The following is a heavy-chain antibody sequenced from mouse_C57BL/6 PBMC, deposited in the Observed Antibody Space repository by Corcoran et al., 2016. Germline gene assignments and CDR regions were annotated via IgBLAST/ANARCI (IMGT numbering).Heavy chain of an antibody. CDR2: IYPGSGNT. V-gene: IGHV1-66*01. Sequence: QVQLQQSGPELVKPGASVKISCKASGYSFTSYYIHWVKQRPGQGLEWIGWIYPGSGNTKYNEKFKGKATLTADTSSSTAYMQLSSLTSEDSAVYYCASSYGNYAFDYWGQGTTLTVSS. D-gene: IGHD2-1*01. J-gene: IGHJ2*01. CDR3: ASSYGNYAFDY. CDR1: GYSFTSYY.